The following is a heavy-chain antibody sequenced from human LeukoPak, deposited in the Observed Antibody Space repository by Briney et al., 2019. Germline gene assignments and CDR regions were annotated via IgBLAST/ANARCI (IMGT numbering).Heavy chain of an antibody. J-gene: IGHJ6*03. D-gene: IGHD3-10*01. CDR2: INHSGST. V-gene: IGHV4-34*01. Sequence: SETLSLTCAVYGGSFSGYYWSWIRQPPGKGLEWIGEINHSGSTNYNPSLKSRVTISVDTSKNQFSLKLSSATAADTAVYYCARGVDYYGSGSYSYYYYYMDVWGKGTTVTVSS. CDR1: GGSFSGYY. CDR3: ARGVDYYGSGSYSYYYYYMDV.